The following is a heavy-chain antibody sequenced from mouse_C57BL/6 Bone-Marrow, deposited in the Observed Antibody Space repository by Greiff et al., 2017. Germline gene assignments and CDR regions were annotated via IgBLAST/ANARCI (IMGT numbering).Heavy chain of an antibody. CDR2: IFPGSGST. D-gene: IGHD1-1*02. V-gene: IGHV1-56*01. CDR3: ARLRWFWFAD. J-gene: IGHJ3*01. CDR1: GYTFTSHW. Sequence: QVQLQQSGPELVRPGASVKISCKAPGYTFTSHWMQWVRQRPGQGLEWIGEIFPGSGSTYYNEKFKGKATLTADKSSSTAYMELRSLTSEDSAVYFCARLRWFWFADWGQGTLVTVSA.